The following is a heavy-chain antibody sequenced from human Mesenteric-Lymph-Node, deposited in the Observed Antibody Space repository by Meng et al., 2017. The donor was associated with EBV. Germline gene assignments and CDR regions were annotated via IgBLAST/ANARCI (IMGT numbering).Heavy chain of an antibody. Sequence: LAQSVALVKLPGALLKVSCKASGDTLTSYASTRVRQAPGQGLEWMGWIITYNGNTNYAQKLHGRVTMTTDTSTSTAYMELRSLRSDDSAVYYSVVGDSGYEPDYWGQGTLVTVSS. CDR3: VVGDSGYEPDY. CDR2: IITYNGNT. CDR1: GDTLTSYA. J-gene: IGHJ4*02. D-gene: IGHD5-12*01. V-gene: IGHV1-18*01.